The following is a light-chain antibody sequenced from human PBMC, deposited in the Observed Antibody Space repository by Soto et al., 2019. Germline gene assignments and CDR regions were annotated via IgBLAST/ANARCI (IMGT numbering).Light chain of an antibody. J-gene: IGLJ2*01. Sequence: QSVLTQPRSVSGSPGQSVTISCTGTSSDVGGYNYVSWYQQHPGKAPKLMIYDVSKRPSGVPDRFSDSKSGNTASLTISGLQAEDEADYYCCSYAGSVVFGGGTKLTVL. CDR3: CSYAGSVV. V-gene: IGLV2-11*01. CDR2: DVS. CDR1: SSDVGGYNY.